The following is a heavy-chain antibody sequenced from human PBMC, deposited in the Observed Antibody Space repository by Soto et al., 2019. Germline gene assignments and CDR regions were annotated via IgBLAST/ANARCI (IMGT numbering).Heavy chain of an antibody. CDR1: GYTFTSYG. Sequence: QVQLVQSGAEVKKPGASVKVSCKASGYTFTSYGISWVRQAPGQGLEWMGWISAYNGNTNYAQKLQGRVTMTTDTFTSTAYRELRRLRADDTAVYVCARDHGSGRVLWFAGLGYYYGMDVWGQGTTVTVSS. J-gene: IGHJ6*02. CDR2: ISAYNGNT. V-gene: IGHV1-18*01. CDR3: ARDHGSGRVLWFAGLGYYYGMDV. D-gene: IGHD3-10*01.